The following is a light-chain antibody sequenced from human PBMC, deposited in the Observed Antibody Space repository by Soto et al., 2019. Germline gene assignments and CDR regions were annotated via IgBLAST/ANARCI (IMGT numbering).Light chain of an antibody. CDR2: DAS. V-gene: IGKV3-11*01. CDR1: QSVRSY. J-gene: IGKJ1*01. Sequence: EIVLTQSPATLSLSPGERATLTCRASQSVRSYLAWFQQKSGQAPRLLIYDASNRATGIPARFGGSGSGTDFSLTISSLEPADFAVYYCQQRSSWPRTFGQGTKVEIK. CDR3: QQRSSWPRT.